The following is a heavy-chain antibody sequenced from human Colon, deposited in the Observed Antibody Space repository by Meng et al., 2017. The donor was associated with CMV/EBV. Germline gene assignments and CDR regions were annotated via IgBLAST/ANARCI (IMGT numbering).Heavy chain of an antibody. V-gene: IGHV4-30-4*01. CDR2: IYYSGST. CDR3: ARDNIMRGYSLSWFDP. D-gene: IGHD3-22*01. CDR1: GSISRGDYY. J-gene: IGHJ5*02. Sequence: GSISRGDYYWSWIRQPPGKGLEWIGYIYYSGSTYYNPSLKSRVTISVDTSKNQFSLKLSSVTAADTAVYYCARDNIMRGYSLSWFDPWGQGTLVTVSS.